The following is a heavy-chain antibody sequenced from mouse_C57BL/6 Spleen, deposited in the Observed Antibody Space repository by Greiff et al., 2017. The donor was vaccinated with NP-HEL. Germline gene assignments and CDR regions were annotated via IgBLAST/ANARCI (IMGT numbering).Heavy chain of an antibody. CDR1: GFNIKDDY. CDR3: TTFYYGSDY. CDR2: IDPENGDT. J-gene: IGHJ2*01. D-gene: IGHD1-1*01. V-gene: IGHV14-4*01. Sequence: EVQVVESGAELVRPGASVKLSCTASGFNIKDDYMHWVKQRPEQGLEWIGWIDPENGDTEYASKFQGKATITADTSSNTAYLQLSSLTSEDTAVYYCTTFYYGSDYWGQGTTLTVSS.